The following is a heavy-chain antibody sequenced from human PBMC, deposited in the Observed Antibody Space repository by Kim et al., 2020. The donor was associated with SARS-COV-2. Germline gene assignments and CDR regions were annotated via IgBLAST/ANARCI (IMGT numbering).Heavy chain of an antibody. CDR2: INPNTGGT. D-gene: IGHD6-19*01. J-gene: IGHJ4*02. V-gene: IGHV1-2*04. CDR3: ARGVSPGDYSSGWYGFDY. CDR1: GYTFTGYY. Sequence: ASVKVSGKASGYTFTGYYIHWVRQAPGQGLEWMGWINPNTGGTNYAQKFKGWVTLTRDTSISTAYMELSSDDTAVYYCARGVSPGDYSSGWYGFDYWGQGTLVTVSS.